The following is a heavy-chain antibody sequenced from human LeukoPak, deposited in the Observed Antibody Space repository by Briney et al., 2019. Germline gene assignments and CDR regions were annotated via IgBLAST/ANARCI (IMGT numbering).Heavy chain of an antibody. CDR3: ARVPVAAAGIAVAGAYYYYGMDV. CDR1: GGSISSYY. V-gene: IGHV4-59*01. Sequence: SETLSLTCTVSGGSISSYYWSWIRQPPGKGLEWIGYIYYSGSTNYNPSLKSRVTMSVDTSKNQFSLKLSSVTAADTAVYYCARVPVAAAGIAVAGAYYYYGMDVWGQGTTVTVSS. J-gene: IGHJ6*02. D-gene: IGHD6-19*01. CDR2: IYYSGST.